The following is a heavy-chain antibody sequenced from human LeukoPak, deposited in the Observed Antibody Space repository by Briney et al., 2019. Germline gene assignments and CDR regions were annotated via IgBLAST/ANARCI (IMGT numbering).Heavy chain of an antibody. Sequence: ASVKVSCKASGYTFTSYGISWVRQAPGQGLEWMGWISAYNGNTNYAQKLQGRVTMTTDTSTSTAYMELRSPRSDDTAVYYCAISLQHYGSGSYLDFDYWGQGTLVTVSS. V-gene: IGHV1-18*01. CDR2: ISAYNGNT. CDR3: AISLQHYGSGSYLDFDY. CDR1: GYTFTSYG. D-gene: IGHD3-10*01. J-gene: IGHJ4*02.